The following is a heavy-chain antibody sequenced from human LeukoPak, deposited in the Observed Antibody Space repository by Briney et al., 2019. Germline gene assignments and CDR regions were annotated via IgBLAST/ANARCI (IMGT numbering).Heavy chain of an antibody. V-gene: IGHV3-33*01. Sequence: GGSLKLSCTASGFSINKYGIHWVRQAPGKGLEWVALISHDGENKFYADSVRGRFSISRDNSKNTLYLQMNSLRAEDTAVYYCAREGYCSGGSCYYYYGMDVWGQGTTVTVSS. D-gene: IGHD2-15*01. CDR1: GFSINKYG. CDR2: ISHDGENK. J-gene: IGHJ6*02. CDR3: AREGYCSGGSCYYYYGMDV.